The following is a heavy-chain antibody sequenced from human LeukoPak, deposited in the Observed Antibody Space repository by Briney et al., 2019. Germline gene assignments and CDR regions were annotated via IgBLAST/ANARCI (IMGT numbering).Heavy chain of an antibody. CDR1: GFTFRDHY. V-gene: IGHV3-11*04. CDR2: ISHSGSSI. J-gene: IGHJ4*02. CDR3: ARGTPTTRDFDY. Sequence: GGSLRLSCAASGFTFRDHYMSWIRQAPGKGLEWVSYISHSGSSIYYADSVRGRFTISRDNAKNSLYLQINSLRAEDTAVYYCARGTPTTRDFDYWGQGTLVTVSS. D-gene: IGHD4-11*01.